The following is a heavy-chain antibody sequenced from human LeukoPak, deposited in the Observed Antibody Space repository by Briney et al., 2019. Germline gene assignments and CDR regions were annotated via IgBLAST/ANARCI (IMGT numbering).Heavy chain of an antibody. J-gene: IGHJ5*02. V-gene: IGHV4-39*07. CDR1: GGSISSGGYY. CDR2: IYHSGST. D-gene: IGHD2-21*02. CDR3: AVYCGGDCYSGVNNWFDP. Sequence: SETLSLTCTVSGGSISSGGYYWSWVRQPPGKGLEWIGEIYHSGSTNYNPSLKSRVTISVDKSKNQFSLKLSSVTAADTAVYYCAVYCGGDCYSGVNNWFDPWGQGTLVTVSS.